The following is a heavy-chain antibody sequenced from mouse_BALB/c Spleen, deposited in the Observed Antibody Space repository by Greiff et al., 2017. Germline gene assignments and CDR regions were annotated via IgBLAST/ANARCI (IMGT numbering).Heavy chain of an antibody. CDR3: ARPGLYYDYDRDYFDY. V-gene: IGHV1S135*01. Sequence: EVQLQQSGPELMKPGASVKISCKASGYSFTSYYMHWVKQSHGKSLEWIGYIDPFNGGTSYNQKFKGKATLTVDKSSSTAYMHLSSLTSEDSAVYYCARPGLYYDYDRDYFDYWGQGTTLTVSS. J-gene: IGHJ2*01. CDR1: GYSFTSYY. CDR2: IDPFNGGT. D-gene: IGHD2-4*01.